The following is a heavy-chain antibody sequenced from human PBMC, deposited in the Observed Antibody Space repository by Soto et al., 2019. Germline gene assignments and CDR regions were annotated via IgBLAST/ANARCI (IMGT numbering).Heavy chain of an antibody. J-gene: IGHJ4*02. CDR1: GYSSTNYF. Sequence: QVQLLQSGAEVQKAGASVKVSCKASGYSSTNYFVHWVRQAPGQGLEWMGIINPNGGSTTYAQKFQDRFTMTRDTSTSTVYMYLSSLRSEDTAVYYCATTTTGYLYWGQGTLVTVSS. V-gene: IGHV1-46*01. CDR3: ATTTTGYLY. D-gene: IGHD1-1*01. CDR2: INPNGGST.